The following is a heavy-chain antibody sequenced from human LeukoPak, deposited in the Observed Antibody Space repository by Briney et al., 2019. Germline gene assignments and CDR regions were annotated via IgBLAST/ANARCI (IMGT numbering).Heavy chain of an antibody. CDR1: GFTFSTYW. Sequence: GGSLRLSCAASGFTFSTYWMHWVRQAPGKGLVWVSRINGDGSSTSYADSVKGRFTISRDNAKNTLYLQMNSLRAEDTAVYYCARDGHGNWNDGGWFDPWGQGTLVTVPS. J-gene: IGHJ5*02. CDR2: INGDGSST. V-gene: IGHV3-74*01. CDR3: ARDGHGNWNDGGWFDP. D-gene: IGHD1-1*01.